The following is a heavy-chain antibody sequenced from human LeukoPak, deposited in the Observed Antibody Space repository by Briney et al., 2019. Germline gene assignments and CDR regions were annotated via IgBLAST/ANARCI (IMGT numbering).Heavy chain of an antibody. D-gene: IGHD2-15*01. V-gene: IGHV1-46*01. CDR1: GYTFTSYY. Sequence: GASVKVSCKASGYTFTSYYMHWVRQAPGQGLEWMGIINPSGGSTSYAQKYQDRVTMTRDTSTSMVYMNLSSLKSEDTAVYYCARGGSSLPFDYWGQGTLVTVSS. CDR3: ARGGSSLPFDY. CDR2: INPSGGST. J-gene: IGHJ4*02.